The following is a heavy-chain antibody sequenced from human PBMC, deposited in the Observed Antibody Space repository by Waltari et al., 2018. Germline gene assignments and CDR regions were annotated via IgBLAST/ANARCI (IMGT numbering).Heavy chain of an antibody. CDR1: GGSLSSGGYS. D-gene: IGHD3-22*01. CDR3: ARAYYYDSSGYYPYYMDV. J-gene: IGHJ6*03. Sequence: QVQLQESGPGLVKPSQTLSLTCTVSGGSLSSGGYSWSWIRQHPGTGLEWIGYIYYSGSTYYNPSLKSRVTISVDTSKNQFSLKLSSVTAADTAVYYCARAYYYDSSGYYPYYMDVWGKGTTVTVSS. V-gene: IGHV4-31*03. CDR2: IYYSGST.